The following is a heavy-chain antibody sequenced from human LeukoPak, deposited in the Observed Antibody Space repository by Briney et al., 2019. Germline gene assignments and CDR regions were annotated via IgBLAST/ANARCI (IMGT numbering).Heavy chain of an antibody. D-gene: IGHD5-24*01. CDR2: IIPIFGTA. CDR3: ARAGRWLQSGGFDY. V-gene: IGHV1-69*05. J-gene: IGHJ4*02. CDR1: GGTFSSYA. Sequence: SVKVSCKASGGTFSSYAISWVRQAPGQGLEWMGRIIPIFGTANYAQKFQGRVTITTDESTSKAYLELSSLRSEDTAVYYCARAGRWLQSGGFDYWGQGTLVTVSS.